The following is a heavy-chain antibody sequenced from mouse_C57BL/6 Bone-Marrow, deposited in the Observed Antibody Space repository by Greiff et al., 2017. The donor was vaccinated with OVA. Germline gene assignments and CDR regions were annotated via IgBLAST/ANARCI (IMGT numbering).Heavy chain of an antibody. CDR2: INPGSGGT. CDR1: GYAFTNYL. Sequence: VQLQQSGAELVRPGTSVKVSCKASGYAFTNYLIEWVKQRPGQGLEWIGVINPGSGGTNYNEKFKGKATLTADKSSSTAYMQLSSLTSEDSAVYFCARKYYGSSFDDWGQGTTLTVSS. J-gene: IGHJ2*01. D-gene: IGHD1-1*01. V-gene: IGHV1-54*01. CDR3: ARKYYGSSFDD.